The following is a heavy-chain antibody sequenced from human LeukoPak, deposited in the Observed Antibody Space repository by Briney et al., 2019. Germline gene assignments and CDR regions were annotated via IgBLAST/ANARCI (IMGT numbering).Heavy chain of an antibody. D-gene: IGHD6-13*01. CDR2: IYSSGGT. V-gene: IGHV4-61*02. CDR3: ARAPVSSSWYQSFDY. Sequence: SETLSLTCSVSGGSISSGSYYWSWIRQPAGKGLEWIGRIYSSGGTNYNPSLKSRVTISVDKSKNQFSLKLSSVTAADTAVYYCARAPVSSSWYQSFDYWGQGTLVTVSS. CDR1: GGSISSGSYY. J-gene: IGHJ4*02.